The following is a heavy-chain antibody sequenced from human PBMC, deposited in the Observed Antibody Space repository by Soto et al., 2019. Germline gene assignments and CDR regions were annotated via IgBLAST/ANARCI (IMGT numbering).Heavy chain of an antibody. CDR3: ARDVGLDSDDFFAY. CDR1: GFTFTSYG. Sequence: GGSLRLSCTASGFTFTSYGMGWVRQAPGKGLQWVSTIRGDGGQTHYTDSVKGRFSISRDNSKNTAYLQMDSLRAEDTAMYFCARDVGLDSDDFFAYWGQGTQVTVSS. J-gene: IGHJ4*02. V-gene: IGHV3-23*01. D-gene: IGHD3-9*01. CDR2: IRGDGGQT.